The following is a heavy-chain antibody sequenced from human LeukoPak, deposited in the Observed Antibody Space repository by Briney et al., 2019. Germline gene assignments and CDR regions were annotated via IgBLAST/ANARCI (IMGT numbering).Heavy chain of an antibody. CDR2: ISWNSGSI. V-gene: IGHV3-9*01. CDR1: GFTLDDYA. CDR3: AKGADYGGNSAFDY. D-gene: IGHD4-23*01. Sequence: GRSLRLSCAASGFTLDDYAMHWVRQAPGKGLEWVSGISWNSGSIGYADSVKGRFTISRDNAKNSLYLQMNSLRAEDTALYYCAKGADYGGNSAFDYWGQGTLVTVSS. J-gene: IGHJ4*02.